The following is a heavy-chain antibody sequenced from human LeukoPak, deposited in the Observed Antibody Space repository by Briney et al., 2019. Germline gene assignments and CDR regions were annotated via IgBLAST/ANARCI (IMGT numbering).Heavy chain of an antibody. CDR2: IWYDGSNK. CDR3: ARDLVEWQLSFYYYYGMDV. Sequence: GGSLRLSCAASGFTFSSYGMHWARQAPGKGLEWVAVIWYDGSNKYYADSVKGRFTISRDNSKNTLYLQMNSLRAEDTAVYYCARDLVEWQLSFYYYYGMDVWGQGTTVTVSS. D-gene: IGHD3-3*01. CDR1: GFTFSSYG. J-gene: IGHJ6*02. V-gene: IGHV3-33*01.